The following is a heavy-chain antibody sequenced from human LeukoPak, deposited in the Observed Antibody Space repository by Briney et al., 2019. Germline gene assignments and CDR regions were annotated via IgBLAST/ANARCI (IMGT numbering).Heavy chain of an antibody. D-gene: IGHD5-18*01. CDR1: GASITGYY. V-gene: IGHV4-59*01. Sequence: PSETLSLTCTVSGASITGYYWTWIRQPPGKGLECVGYIYYTGDTNYNPSLKSRVTMSLDTSKSQFSLKLTSVTAADTAIYYCASGRYTYANEYWGQGTLVTVSS. J-gene: IGHJ4*02. CDR2: IYYTGDT. CDR3: ASGRYTYANEY.